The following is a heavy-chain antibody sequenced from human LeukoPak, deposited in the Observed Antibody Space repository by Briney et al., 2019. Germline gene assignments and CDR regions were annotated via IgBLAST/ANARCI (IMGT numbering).Heavy chain of an antibody. CDR1: GGSISSGGYY. CDR2: IYYSGST. J-gene: IGHJ4*02. D-gene: IGHD3-10*01. V-gene: IGHV4-31*03. CDR3: ASQTEGYYYGSGSYYNN. Sequence: SQTLSLTCTVSGGSISSGGYYWSWIRQHPGKGLEWIGYIYYSGSTYYNPSLKSRVTISVDTSKNQFFLKLSSVTAADTAVYYCASQTEGYYYGSGSYYNNWGQGTLVTVSS.